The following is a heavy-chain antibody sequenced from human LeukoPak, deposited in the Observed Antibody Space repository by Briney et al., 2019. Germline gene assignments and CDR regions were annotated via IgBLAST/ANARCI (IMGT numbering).Heavy chain of an antibody. Sequence: ASVKVSCKASGYTFTSYGISWVRQAPGQGLEWMGWISAYNGNTNYAQKLQGRVTMTTDTSTSTAYMELRSLRSDDTAVYYCARERLYCGDTRCFLDYWGQGTPVAVSS. CDR1: GYTFTSYG. CDR3: ARERLYCGDTRCFLDY. V-gene: IGHV1-18*01. CDR2: ISAYNGNT. J-gene: IGHJ4*02. D-gene: IGHD2-2*01.